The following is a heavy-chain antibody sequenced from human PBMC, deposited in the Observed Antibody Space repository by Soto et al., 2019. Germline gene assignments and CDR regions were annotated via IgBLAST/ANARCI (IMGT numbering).Heavy chain of an antibody. V-gene: IGHV3-23*01. CDR2: ISGSGGST. CDR1: GFTFSSYA. Sequence: EVQLLESGGGLVQPGGSLRLSCAASGFTFSSYAMSWVRQAPGKGLEWVSAISGSGGSTYYADSVKGRFTISRDNSKNTLYLQMNSLRAEDTAVYCCAKDPDYYGGNHHDYWGQGTLVTVSS. CDR3: AKDPDYYGGNHHDY. D-gene: IGHD4-17*01. J-gene: IGHJ4*02.